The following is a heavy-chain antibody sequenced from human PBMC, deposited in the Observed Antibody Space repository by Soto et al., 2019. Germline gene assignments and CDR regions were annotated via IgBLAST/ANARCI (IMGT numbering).Heavy chain of an antibody. CDR3: ERERIADIVVVRADDGFDI. J-gene: IGHJ3*02. CDR1: GFTFSSYS. Sequence: GGSLSLSCAASGFTFSSYSMNWVRQAPGKGLEWVSSISSSSSYIYYADSVKGRFTISRDNAKNSLYLQMNSLRAEDTAVYYCERERIADIVVVRADDGFDIWGQGT. V-gene: IGHV3-21*01. CDR2: ISSSSSYI. D-gene: IGHD2-2*01.